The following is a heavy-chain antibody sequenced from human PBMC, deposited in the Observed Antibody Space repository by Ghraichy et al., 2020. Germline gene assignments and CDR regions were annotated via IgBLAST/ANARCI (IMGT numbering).Heavy chain of an antibody. CDR3: AREMSYYDSTSYYGLDV. V-gene: IGHV1-69*04. CDR2: FIPILGIA. Sequence: SVKVSCKASGVTFNNYALTWVRQAPGQGLEWMGRFIPILGIADYVQRFRGRVTSTADESTTTVYMELRSLTSEDTAVYYCAREMSYYDSTSYYGLDVWGQGTTVTVSS. J-gene: IGHJ6*02. CDR1: GVTFNNYA. D-gene: IGHD3-22*01.